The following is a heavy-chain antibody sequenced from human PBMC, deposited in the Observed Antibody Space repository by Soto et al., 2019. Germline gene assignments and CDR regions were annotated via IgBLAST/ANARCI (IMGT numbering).Heavy chain of an antibody. Sequence: APVKGSSKASGYTFTSYDINWVRQATGQGLEWMGWMNPNSGNTDTSSSTAYMELRSLRSDDTAVYYCARDVGVGSYGPGIQGMDVWGQGTTVTV. J-gene: IGHJ6*02. V-gene: IGHV1-8*01. CDR2: MNPNSGNT. CDR1: GYTFTSYD. CDR3: ARDVGVGSYGPGIQGMDV. D-gene: IGHD3-10*01.